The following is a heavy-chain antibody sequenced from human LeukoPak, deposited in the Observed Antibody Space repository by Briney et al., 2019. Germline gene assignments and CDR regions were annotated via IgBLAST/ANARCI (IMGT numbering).Heavy chain of an antibody. V-gene: IGHV3-21*01. CDR2: ISSSSSYI. D-gene: IGHD5-18*01. CDR3: ARDRGGTAMPNY. J-gene: IGHJ4*02. CDR1: GLTFSSYS. Sequence: PGGSLRLSCAASGLTFSSYSMNWVRQAPGKGLEWVSSISSSSSYIYYADSVKGRFTISRDNAKNSLYLQMNSLRAEDTAVYYCARDRGGTAMPNYWGQGTLVTVSS.